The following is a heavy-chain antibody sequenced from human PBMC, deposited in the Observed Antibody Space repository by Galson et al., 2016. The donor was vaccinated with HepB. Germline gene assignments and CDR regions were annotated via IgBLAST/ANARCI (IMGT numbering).Heavy chain of an antibody. J-gene: IGHJ4*02. Sequence: SLRLSCATSGFSFGEYGMSWVRQAPGQGLEWVAFIRGKTYGGTTEYAASVKGRFIISRDDSKGIAYLQMNSLKTDDTAVYYCSRDREYSPSYFDNWGQGTLVTVSS. CDR3: SRDREYSPSYFDN. V-gene: IGHV3-49*04. CDR2: IRGKTYGGTT. D-gene: IGHD6-6*01. CDR1: GFSFGEYG.